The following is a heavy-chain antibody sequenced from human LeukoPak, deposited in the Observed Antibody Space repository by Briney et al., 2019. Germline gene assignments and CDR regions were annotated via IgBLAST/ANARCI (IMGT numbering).Heavy chain of an antibody. CDR1: GGSFSGYY. J-gene: IGHJ4*02. CDR2: INHSGSN. D-gene: IGHD5-24*01. Sequence: PSETLSLTCAVYGGSFSGYYWSWIRQPPGKGLEWIGEINHSGSNNYNPSLKSRVTISVDTSKNQFSLKLSSVTAADTAVYYCASKSRMATIGNWGQGTLVTVSS. CDR3: ASKSRMATIGN. V-gene: IGHV4-34*01.